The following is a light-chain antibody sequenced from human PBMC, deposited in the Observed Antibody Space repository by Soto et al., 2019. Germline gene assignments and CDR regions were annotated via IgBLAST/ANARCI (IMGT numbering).Light chain of an antibody. Sequence: QSVLTQPASVSGSPGQSITISCTGTSSDVGGYNYVSWYQQHPGKAPKLMIYEVNNRPSGFSNRFSGSKSGNTASLTISGLQAEDEADYYCSSYTSNITWVFGGGTKLTVL. CDR3: SSYTSNITWV. J-gene: IGLJ3*02. V-gene: IGLV2-14*01. CDR2: EVN. CDR1: SSDVGGYNY.